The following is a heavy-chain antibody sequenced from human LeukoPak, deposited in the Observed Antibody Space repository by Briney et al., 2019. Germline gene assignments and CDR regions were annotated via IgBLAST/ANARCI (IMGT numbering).Heavy chain of an antibody. CDR3: VRGRVPAY. J-gene: IGHJ4*02. Sequence: PGGSLRLSCAASGFTFSNNWMSWVRQAPGKGLEWVASVKQDGSEKNYVDSVKGRFTISRDNAKNSLYLQMNSLRAEDTAVHYCVRGRVPAYWGQGTLVTVSS. CDR1: GFTFSNNW. D-gene: IGHD2-2*01. V-gene: IGHV3-7*03. CDR2: VKQDGSEK.